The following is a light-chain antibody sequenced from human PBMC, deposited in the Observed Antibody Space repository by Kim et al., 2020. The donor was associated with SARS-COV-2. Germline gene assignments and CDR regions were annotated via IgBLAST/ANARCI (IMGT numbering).Light chain of an antibody. CDR2: GAS. Sequence: EIVMTQSPATLSVSPGERVTLSCRASQSVSSNLAWYQQKPGQAPRLLIYGASTRATGIPARFSGSGSGTEFTLTISSLQSEDFAVYYCEKNNNWRPYSFGQGTK. V-gene: IGKV3-15*01. CDR3: EKNNNWRPYS. CDR1: QSVSSN. J-gene: IGKJ2*03.